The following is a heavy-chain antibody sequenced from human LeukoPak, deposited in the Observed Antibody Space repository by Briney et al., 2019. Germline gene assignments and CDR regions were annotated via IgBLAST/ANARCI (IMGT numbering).Heavy chain of an antibody. V-gene: IGHV4-34*01. CDR3: VRGGGYCSSTSCYTPIQTSLDY. J-gene: IGHJ4*02. CDR1: GGSFSGYY. D-gene: IGHD2-2*02. CDR2: INHSGST. Sequence: SETLSLTCAVYGGSFSGYYWSWIRQPPGKGLEWIGEINHSGSTNYNPSLKSRVTISVDTSKNQFSLKLSSVTAADTAVYYCVRGGGYCSSTSCYTPIQTSLDYWGQGTLVTVSS.